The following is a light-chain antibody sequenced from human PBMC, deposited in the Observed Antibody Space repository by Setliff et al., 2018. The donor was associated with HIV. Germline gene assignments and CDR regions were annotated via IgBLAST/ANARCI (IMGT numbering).Light chain of an antibody. CDR2: DVS. V-gene: IGLV2-14*03. J-gene: IGLJ1*01. CDR3: RSYTSSSTYV. CDR1: SSDVGGYNY. Sequence: ALTQPRSVSGSPGQSITISCTGTSSDVGGYNYVSWYQQHPGKAPKLMIYDVSNRPSGVSYRFSGSKSGNTASLTISGLQAEDEADYYCRSYTSSSTYVFGTGTKVTV.